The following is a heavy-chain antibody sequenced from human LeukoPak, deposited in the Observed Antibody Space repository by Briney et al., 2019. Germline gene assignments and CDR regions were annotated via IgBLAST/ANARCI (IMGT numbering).Heavy chain of an antibody. CDR1: GYRFANYW. CDR2: IYPGDSDT. V-gene: IGHV5-51*01. J-gene: IGHJ5*02. Sequence: GESLKISCKGSGYRFANYWIAWVRQMPGKGLEWMGIIYPGDSDTRYSPTFQGQVTISADKSISTAYLQWSSLKASDTAMYYCARELTNWFDPWGQGTPVTVSS. D-gene: IGHD3-9*01. CDR3: ARELTNWFDP.